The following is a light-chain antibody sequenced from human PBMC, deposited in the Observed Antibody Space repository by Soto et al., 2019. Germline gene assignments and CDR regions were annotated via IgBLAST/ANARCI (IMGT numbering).Light chain of an antibody. CDR2: AAS. CDR1: QSISIY. V-gene: IGKV1-39*01. CDR3: QQSDSSPFT. Sequence: DIQMTQSPSSLAASVGDRVTITCRASQSISIYVNWYQQKPGKAPEVLIYAASYLQSGVPSRFSGSGSGTDFTLTINSLQPEDFATYYCQQSDSSPFTFGPGTKWIS. J-gene: IGKJ3*01.